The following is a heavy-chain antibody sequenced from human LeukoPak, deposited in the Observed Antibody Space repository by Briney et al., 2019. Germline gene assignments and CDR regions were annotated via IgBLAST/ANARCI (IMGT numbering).Heavy chain of an antibody. CDR2: INANTGNP. D-gene: IGHD5-12*01. CDR3: ARDASTINFDY. CDR1: GYTFTSYD. V-gene: IGHV7-4-1*02. J-gene: IGHJ4*02. Sequence: ASVKVSCKASGYTFTSYDINWLRQAPGQGLEWMGWINANTGNPTYAQGFTGRFVFSLDTSVSTAYLQISSLKADDTAVYYCARDASTINFDYWGQGTLVTVSS.